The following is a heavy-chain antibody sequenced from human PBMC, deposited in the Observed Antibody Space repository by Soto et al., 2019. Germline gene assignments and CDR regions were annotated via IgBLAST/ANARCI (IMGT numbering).Heavy chain of an antibody. V-gene: IGHV1-18*01. Sequence: ASVKVSCKASGYTFTSYGISWVRQAHGQGLEWMGWISAYNGNTNYAQKLQGRVTMTTDTSTSTAYMEMRSLRSDDTAVYYCARDFYYDSSGYYFPGRYWGQGTLVTVSS. D-gene: IGHD3-22*01. J-gene: IGHJ4*02. CDR2: ISAYNGNT. CDR1: GYTFTSYG. CDR3: ARDFYYDSSGYYFPGRY.